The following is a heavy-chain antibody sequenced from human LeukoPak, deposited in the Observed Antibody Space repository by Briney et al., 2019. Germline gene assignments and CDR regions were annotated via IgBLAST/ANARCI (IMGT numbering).Heavy chain of an antibody. CDR2: ISGSGGST. Sequence: SGGSLRLSCAASGFTLSDYAMRWVRQAPGKGREWVSGISGSGGSTFYADPVKGRFTISRDNSMNLFFLQMNSLRAEDTAVYYCAKCHPKSLRYDYWGQGTLVTVSS. D-gene: IGHD5-12*01. CDR3: AKCHPKSLRYDY. CDR1: GFTLSDYA. J-gene: IGHJ4*02. V-gene: IGHV3-23*01.